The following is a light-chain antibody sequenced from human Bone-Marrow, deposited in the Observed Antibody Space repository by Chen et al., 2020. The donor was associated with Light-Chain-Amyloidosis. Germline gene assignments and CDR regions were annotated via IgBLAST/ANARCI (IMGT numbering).Light chain of an antibody. J-gene: IGKJ1*01. CDR2: AAS. CDR3: QQTFITPWT. Sequence: IQMTQSPSSLSASVGDRVTITCRASQSIRSYLNWYRQEPGKAPKLLIWAASSLHSGVPSRFRGSGSGTDFALSITSLQPEDFATYYCQQTFITPWTFGQGTRVEI. V-gene: IGKV1-39*01. CDR1: QSIRSY.